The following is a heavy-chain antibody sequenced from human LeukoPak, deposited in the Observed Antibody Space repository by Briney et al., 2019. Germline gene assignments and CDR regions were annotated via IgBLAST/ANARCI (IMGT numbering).Heavy chain of an antibody. D-gene: IGHD2-2*01. CDR1: GGSFSGYY. J-gene: IGHJ6*04. CDR3: ARAKYCSSTSCPAGVYGMDV. CDR2: INDSGST. Sequence: PSETLSLTCAVYGGSFSGYYWSWIRQPPGKGLEWIGAINDSGSTNHNPSLKSRVTISVDTSKNQFSLKLSSVTAADTAVYYCARAKYCSSTSCPAGVYGMDVWGKGTPVTVSS. V-gene: IGHV4-34*01.